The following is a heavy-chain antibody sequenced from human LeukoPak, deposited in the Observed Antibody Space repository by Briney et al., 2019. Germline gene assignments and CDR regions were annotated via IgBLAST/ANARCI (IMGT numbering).Heavy chain of an antibody. Sequence: ASVKVSCKASGYTFTSYDINWVRQATGQGLEWMGWMNPNSGNTGYAQKFQGRVTMTRNTSISTAYMELSSLRSEDTAVYYCARGQYRITIFGVVMKNYNYYYGMDVWGQGTTVTVSS. CDR3: ARGQYRITIFGVVMKNYNYYYGMDV. CDR2: MNPNSGNT. CDR1: GYTFTSYD. V-gene: IGHV1-8*01. D-gene: IGHD3-3*01. J-gene: IGHJ6*02.